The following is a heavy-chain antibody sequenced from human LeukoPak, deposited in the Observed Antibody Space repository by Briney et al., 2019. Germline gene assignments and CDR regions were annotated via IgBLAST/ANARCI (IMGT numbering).Heavy chain of an antibody. V-gene: IGHV1-2*06. Sequence: GASLKVSCKASGYTFVGYHMHWMRQAPGQGLEWMGRINPNSGGTNYAQKFQGRVTMTRDTSISTAYMELSSLRSDDTAVYYCARDLHDSSGDLPGHWGQGTLVTVSS. CDR3: ARDLHDSSGDLPGH. CDR2: INPNSGGT. J-gene: IGHJ4*02. D-gene: IGHD3-22*01. CDR1: GYTFVGYH.